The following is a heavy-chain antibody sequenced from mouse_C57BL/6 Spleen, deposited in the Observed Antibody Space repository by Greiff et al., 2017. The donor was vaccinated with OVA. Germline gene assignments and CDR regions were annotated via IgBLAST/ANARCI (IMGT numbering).Heavy chain of an antibody. J-gene: IGHJ2*01. CDR3: ARDDYHY. D-gene: IGHD2-4*01. CDR2: ISSGGSYT. V-gene: IGHV5-6*01. Sequence: EVKLMESGGDLVKPGGSLKLSCAASGFTFSSYGMSWVRQTPDKRLEWVATISSGGSYTYYPDSVKGRFTISRDNAKNTLYLQMSSLKSEDTAMYYCARDDYHYWGQGTTLTVSS. CDR1: GFTFSSYG.